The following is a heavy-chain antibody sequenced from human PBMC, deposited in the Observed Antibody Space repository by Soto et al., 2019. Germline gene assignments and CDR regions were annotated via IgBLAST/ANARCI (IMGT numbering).Heavy chain of an antibody. V-gene: IGHV1-18*01. CDR2: ISGLNGNT. D-gene: IGHD3-9*01. CDR1: GYDFNIYG. Sequence: QEQLVQSGSEVKRPGASVKVSCTAVGYDFNIYGISWVRQAPGQGLEWMGWISGLNGNTRYAVRFQDRGTPTADKGEESGHMEIGRPRAQDTAEYLWVRESFTGGIFSNRFDPWGQGTPVSVS. CDR3: VRESFTGGIFSNRFDP. J-gene: IGHJ5*02.